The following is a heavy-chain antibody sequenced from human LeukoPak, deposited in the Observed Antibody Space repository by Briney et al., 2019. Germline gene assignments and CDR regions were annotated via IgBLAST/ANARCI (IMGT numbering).Heavy chain of an antibody. V-gene: IGHV3-7*01. J-gene: IGHJ4*02. CDR3: ARDTSSIVGPRFDY. D-gene: IGHD1-26*01. Sequence: GGSLRLSCAASGYTFSSYWMSWVRQAPGKGLEWVAIIKQDGSEAYYVDSVKGRFTVSRDNAKSSLYLQMNSLRAEDTAVYYCARDTSSIVGPRFDYWGQGTLVTVSS. CDR1: GYTFSSYW. CDR2: IKQDGSEA.